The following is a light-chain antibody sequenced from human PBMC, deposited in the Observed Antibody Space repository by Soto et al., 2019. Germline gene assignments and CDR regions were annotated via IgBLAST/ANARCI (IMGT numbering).Light chain of an antibody. CDR3: CSYAGSSTRYV. Sequence: HSVLTKPPSASGSPGQSVTISCTGTSSHVGGYNYVGYNYLSWYQHHPGKAPKLMIYEGSKRPSGVSNRFSGSKSGNTASLTISGLQAEDEADYYCCSYAGSSTRYVFGTGTKVTVL. CDR2: EGS. V-gene: IGLV2-23*01. CDR1: SSHVGGYNY. J-gene: IGLJ1*01.